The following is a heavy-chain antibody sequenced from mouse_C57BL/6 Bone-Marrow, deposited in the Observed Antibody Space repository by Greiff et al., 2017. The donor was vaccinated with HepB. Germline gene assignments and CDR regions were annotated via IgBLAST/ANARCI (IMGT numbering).Heavy chain of an antibody. V-gene: IGHV5-6*01. J-gene: IGHJ1*03. CDR2: ISSGGSYT. CDR1: GFTFSSYG. Sequence: VQLKESGGDLVKPGGSLKLSCAASGFTFSSYGMSWVRQTPDKRLEWVATISSGGSYTYYPDSVKGRFTISRDNAKNTLYLQMSSLKSEDTAMYYCARPHWYFDVWGTGTTVTVSS. CDR3: ARPHWYFDV.